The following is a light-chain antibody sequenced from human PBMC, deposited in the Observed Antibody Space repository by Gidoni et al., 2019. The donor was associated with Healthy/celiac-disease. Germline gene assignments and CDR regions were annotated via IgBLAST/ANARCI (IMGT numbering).Light chain of an antibody. CDR1: KSISSW. J-gene: IGKJ2*01. V-gene: IGKV1-5*03. CDR3: QQYNSYSYT. CDR2: KAS. Sequence: IQMTQSPSTLSASVGDRVTITCRASKSISSWLAWYQQKPGKAPKLLIYKASSLESGVPSRFSGSGSGTEFTLTISSLQPDDFTTYYCQQYNSYSYTFGQGTKLEIK.